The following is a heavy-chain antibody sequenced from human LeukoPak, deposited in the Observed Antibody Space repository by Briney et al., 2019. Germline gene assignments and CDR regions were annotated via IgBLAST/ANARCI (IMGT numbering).Heavy chain of an antibody. V-gene: IGHV4-4*02. CDR3: AKRSYYDIGGYYAYYFDF. CDR2: VDLLGST. J-gene: IGHJ4*02. Sequence: SGTLSLTCGVSGGSISSTNWWTWVRQPPGKGLEWIGEVDLLGSTNYNPSLGSRVTISIDKSENHVSLKLTSVTAADTAVYYCAKRSYYDIGGYYAYYFDFWGPGTLVTVSS. CDR1: GGSISSTNW. D-gene: IGHD3-22*01.